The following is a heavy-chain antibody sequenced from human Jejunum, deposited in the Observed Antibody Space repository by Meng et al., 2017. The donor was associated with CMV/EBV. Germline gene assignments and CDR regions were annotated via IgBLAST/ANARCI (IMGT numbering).Heavy chain of an antibody. V-gene: IGHV3-23*01. CDR3: AKMGFYDYYGMDV. CDR1: GFHFSSYG. Sequence: SGFHFSSYGESWVRQDPGKGLEWVSTISGSGASIYYADSVKGRFTISRDSSKNTVYLQMNSLRAEDTAVYYCAKMGFYDYYGMDVWGQGTTVTVSS. J-gene: IGHJ6*02. CDR2: ISGSGASI.